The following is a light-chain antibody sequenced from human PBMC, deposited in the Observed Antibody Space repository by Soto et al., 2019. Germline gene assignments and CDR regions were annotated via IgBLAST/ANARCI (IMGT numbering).Light chain of an antibody. V-gene: IGLV3-1*01. J-gene: IGLJ2*01. CDR2: QDS. Sequence: SYELTQPPSVSVSPGQTASITCSGDKLGDKYACWYQQKPGQSPVLVIYQDSKRPSRIPERFSSSNSGTTATLTISGTQAMDEADYYCQAWDSSVVFGGGTKLAVL. CDR1: KLGDKY. CDR3: QAWDSSVV.